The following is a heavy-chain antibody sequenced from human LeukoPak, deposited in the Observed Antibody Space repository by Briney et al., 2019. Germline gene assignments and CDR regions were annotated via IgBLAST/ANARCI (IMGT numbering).Heavy chain of an antibody. CDR1: GFTFSSYA. CDR3: AKSYGSGSRYYYYMDV. Sequence: PGGSLRLSCAASGFTFSSYAMSWVRQAPGKGLEWVSAISGSGGSTYYADSVKGRFTISRDNSKNTLYLQMNSLRAEDTAVYYCAKSYGSGSRYYYYMDVWGKGTTVTISS. D-gene: IGHD3-10*01. V-gene: IGHV3-23*01. J-gene: IGHJ6*03. CDR2: ISGSGGST.